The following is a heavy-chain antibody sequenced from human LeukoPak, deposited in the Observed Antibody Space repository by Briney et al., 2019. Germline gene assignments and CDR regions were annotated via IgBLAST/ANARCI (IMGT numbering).Heavy chain of an antibody. J-gene: IGHJ5*02. D-gene: IGHD6-13*01. V-gene: IGHV1-69*13. CDR2: IIPIFGTT. Sequence: ASVKVSCKASGGTFSSYAISWVRQAPEQGLEWMGGIIPIFGTTNYAQKFQGRLTITADESTSTAYMELSSLRSEDTAVYYCARDPIAAAGNHNWFDPWGQGTLVTVSS. CDR1: GGTFSSYA. CDR3: ARDPIAAAGNHNWFDP.